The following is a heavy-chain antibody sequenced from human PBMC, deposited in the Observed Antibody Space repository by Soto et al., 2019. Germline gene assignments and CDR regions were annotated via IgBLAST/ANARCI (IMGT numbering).Heavy chain of an antibody. Sequence: PSETLSLTCNVSGGSISNYYWSWIRQPPGKGLEWIGYIYYSGTTNYNPSLKSRVTISIDTSKSQFSLKLSSVTAADTAVYYCERDGRGYSGYSHDSWGQGTLVTVSS. J-gene: IGHJ4*02. V-gene: IGHV4-59*01. CDR3: ERDGRGYSGYSHDS. CDR1: GGSISNYY. CDR2: IYYSGTT. D-gene: IGHD5-12*01.